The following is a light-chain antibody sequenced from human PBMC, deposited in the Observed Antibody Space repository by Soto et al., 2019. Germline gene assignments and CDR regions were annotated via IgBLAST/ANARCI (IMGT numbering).Light chain of an antibody. CDR1: QGIKND. CDR2: AAS. CDR3: LQDYTYPLM. Sequence: AIQMTQSPSSLSASVGDRVTITCRASQGIKNDLGWYQQKPGKAPKLLIYAASSLQSGVPSRFSGSGSGTDFTLTISSLQPDDFATYYCLQDYTYPLMFGQGTKVEIK. V-gene: IGKV1-6*01. J-gene: IGKJ1*01.